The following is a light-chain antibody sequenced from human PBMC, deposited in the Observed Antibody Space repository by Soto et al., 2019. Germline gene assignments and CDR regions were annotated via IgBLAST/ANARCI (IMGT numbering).Light chain of an antibody. CDR3: QQYNNWPQIT. Sequence: DIQMTQSPSTLSASVGDRVTITCRASQTISSWLAWYQQKPGKAPELLIYDASTLESGVPSRFSGSGSGTEFSLTISSLQSEDFAVYYCQQYNNWPQITFGQGTRLEIK. J-gene: IGKJ5*01. CDR1: QTISSW. V-gene: IGKV1-5*01. CDR2: DAS.